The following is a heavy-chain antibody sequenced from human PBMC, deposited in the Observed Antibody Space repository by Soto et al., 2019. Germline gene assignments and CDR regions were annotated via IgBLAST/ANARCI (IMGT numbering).Heavy chain of an antibody. V-gene: IGHV3-74*01. CDR1: GFTFSSYW. CDR3: VRNIAAAGRFY. J-gene: IGHJ4*02. D-gene: IGHD6-13*01. CDR2: IDNDGSTT. Sequence: PGGSLRLCCAASGFTFSSYWMHGVCQVPGKGLVWVSRIDNDGSTTNYADSVKGRFTISRDNAKNTLYLQMNSLRAEDTAVYYCVRNIAAAGRFYWGQGTLVTVSS.